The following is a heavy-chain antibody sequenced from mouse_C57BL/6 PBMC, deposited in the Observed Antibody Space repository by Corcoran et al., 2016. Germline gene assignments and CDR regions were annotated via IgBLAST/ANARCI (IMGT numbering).Heavy chain of an antibody. V-gene: IGHV1-69*01. Sequence: QVQLQQPGAELVMPGASVKLSCKASGYTFTSYWMHWVKQRPGQGLEWIGEIDPSDSYTNYNQKFKGKSTLTVDKSSSTAYMQLSSLTSEDSAVYYCARSSDSSGSFDYWGQGTTLTVSS. CDR1: GYTFTSYW. J-gene: IGHJ2*01. CDR2: IDPSDSYT. D-gene: IGHD3-2*02. CDR3: ARSSDSSGSFDY.